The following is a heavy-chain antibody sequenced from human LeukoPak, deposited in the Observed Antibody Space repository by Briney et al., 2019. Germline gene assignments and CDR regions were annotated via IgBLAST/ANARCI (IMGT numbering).Heavy chain of an antibody. V-gene: IGHV3-21*04. D-gene: IGHD2-15*01. Sequence: AGSLRLSCAASGFTFSSYSMKWVSQAQGKGLEWVSSISSSSSSMYYADSVKGRFTISRDNSKNTLYLQMNSLRAEDTAVYYCAKDLTVVVLAATNYWGQGALVTVSS. J-gene: IGHJ4*02. CDR2: ISSSSSSM. CDR3: AKDLTVVVLAATNY. CDR1: GFTFSSYS.